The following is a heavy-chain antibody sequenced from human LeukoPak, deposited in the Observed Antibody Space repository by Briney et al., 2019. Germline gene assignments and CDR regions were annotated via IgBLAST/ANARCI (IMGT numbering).Heavy chain of an antibody. J-gene: IGHJ5*02. Sequence: PSETLSLTCTVSGASVSSGYWSWIRQSPGKGLEWIGYIYHSGHTMSNPSLKSRVSLSLDTSNNQFSLKLSSVTAAGTAVYYCARHPFQYPFDHWGQGTVVSVSS. CDR1: GASVSSGY. CDR2: IYHSGHT. CDR3: ARHPFQYPFDH. D-gene: IGHD4-4*01. V-gene: IGHV4-59*08.